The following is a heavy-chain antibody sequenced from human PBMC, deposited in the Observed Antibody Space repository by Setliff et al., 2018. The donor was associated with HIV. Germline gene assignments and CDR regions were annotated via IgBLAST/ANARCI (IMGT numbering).Heavy chain of an antibody. Sequence: SVKVSCKASGGTFSISAISWVRQAPGQGLEWMGGIIPILGIANYAQRFQGRLTITADESTRTAYMELSSLTSEDTAVYYGARPTNGYCSGGTCPDTFDIWGQGTLVTVSS. V-gene: IGHV1-69*10. CDR2: IIPILGIA. J-gene: IGHJ3*02. D-gene: IGHD2-15*01. CDR3: ARPTNGYCSGGTCPDTFDI. CDR1: GGTFSISA.